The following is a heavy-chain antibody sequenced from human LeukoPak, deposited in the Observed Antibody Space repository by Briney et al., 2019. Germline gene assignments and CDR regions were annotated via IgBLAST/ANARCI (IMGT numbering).Heavy chain of an antibody. D-gene: IGHD3-9*01. J-gene: IGHJ5*02. V-gene: IGHV4-30-2*01. CDR3: ARGRKRWVLRYFDWFLEWFDP. CDR1: GGSISSGGYY. Sequence: PSQTLSLTCTVSGGSISSGGYYWSWIRQPPGKGLEWIGEINHSGSTNYNPSLKSRVTISVDTSKNQFSLKLSSVTAADTAVYHCARGRKRWVLRYFDWFLEWFDPWGQGTLVTVSS. CDR2: INHSGST.